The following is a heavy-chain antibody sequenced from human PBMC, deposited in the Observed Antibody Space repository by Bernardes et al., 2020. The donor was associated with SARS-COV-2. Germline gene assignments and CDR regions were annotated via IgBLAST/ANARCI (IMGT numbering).Heavy chain of an antibody. CDR3: ARVGRMANWFDP. CDR1: GYTFTSYS. Sequence: ASVKVSCKASGYTFTSYSFHWVRQAPGQSLEWMGWINAGNGNTEYSQRFQGRLTITRDTSASTAYMELSSLRSEDTAVFYCARVGRMANWFDPWGQGTLVTVSS. D-gene: IGHD2-8*01. V-gene: IGHV1-3*01. CDR2: INAGNGNT. J-gene: IGHJ5*02.